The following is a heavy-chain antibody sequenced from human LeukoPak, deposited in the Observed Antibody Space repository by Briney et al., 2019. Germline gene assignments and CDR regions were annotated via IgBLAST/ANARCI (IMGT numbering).Heavy chain of an antibody. J-gene: IGHJ4*02. CDR2: INPNSGLT. Sequence: ASVKVSCKSFGYTFTNYFIHWVRQAPGQGLEWMGWINPNSGLTDFAQKFQGRVTMTRDTSISTAYMELSRLRSDDTAVYYCARNHYDFWSAQLAGSVDYWGQGTLVTVSS. CDR1: GYTFTNYF. V-gene: IGHV1-2*02. CDR3: ARNHYDFWSAQLAGSVDY. D-gene: IGHD3-3*01.